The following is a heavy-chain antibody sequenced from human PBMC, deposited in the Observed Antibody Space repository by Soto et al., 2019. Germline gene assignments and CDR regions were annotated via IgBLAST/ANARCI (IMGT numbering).Heavy chain of an antibody. V-gene: IGHV4-39*01. D-gene: IGHD3-10*01. CDR2: IYSTGTTT. J-gene: IGHJ5*02. CDR3: ARHIPRTGNWFDP. CDR1: GDSISSGSYY. Sequence: QLQLQESGPGLVKPSETLSLTCTVSGDSISSGSYYWVWVRQPPGEGLEWIGSIYSTGTTTYYSQSLKSRVTISLDTSKNQFSLKLTSVTATDTAIYFCARHIPRTGNWFDPWGQGTLVTVSS.